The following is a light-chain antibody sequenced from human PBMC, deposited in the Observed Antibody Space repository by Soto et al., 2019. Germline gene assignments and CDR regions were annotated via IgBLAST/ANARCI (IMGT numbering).Light chain of an antibody. CDR1: SSNIGANYA. CDR3: QSYDSSLTGWV. Sequence: QSALTQPPSVSGAPGHRGTISCAGSSSNIGANYAVHWYQQLPGTAPKLLIYDYNKRPSGVPDRFSGSKSGTSASLAITGLQAEDEADYYCQSYDSSLTGWVFGTGTKVTVL. J-gene: IGLJ1*01. V-gene: IGLV1-40*01. CDR2: DYN.